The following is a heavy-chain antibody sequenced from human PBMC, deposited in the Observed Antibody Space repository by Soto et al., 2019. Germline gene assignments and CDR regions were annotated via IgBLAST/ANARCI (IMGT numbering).Heavy chain of an antibody. J-gene: IGHJ6*03. CDR2: INAGLGNT. CDR3: ARDQVVSYYYYYMDV. V-gene: IGHV1-3*01. D-gene: IGHD2-2*01. CDR1: GYTFSSYA. Sequence: QVPLVQSGAEVKKPGASVKVSCKSSGYTFSSYAIHWVRQTPGQRLEWMGWINAGLGNTKVSQKFQGRLTITRDTSASTAYMELSSLTSEDTGVYYCARDQVVSYYYYYMDVWGKGTTVTVSS.